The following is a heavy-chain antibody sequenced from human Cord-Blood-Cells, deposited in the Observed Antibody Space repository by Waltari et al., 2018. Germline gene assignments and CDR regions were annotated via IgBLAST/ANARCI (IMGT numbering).Heavy chain of an antibody. V-gene: IGHV5-51*01. J-gene: IGHJ2*01. Sequence: EVQLVQSGAEVKKAGESLRISGKGSEYSFTRYWSGWVSQMPGKGLEWMGIIYPGDSDTRYSPSFQGQVTISADKSISTAYLQWSSLKASDTAMYYCARQSKPYWYFDLWGRGTLVTVSS. D-gene: IGHD4-4*01. CDR3: ARQSKPYWYFDL. CDR1: EYSFTRYW. CDR2: IYPGDSDT.